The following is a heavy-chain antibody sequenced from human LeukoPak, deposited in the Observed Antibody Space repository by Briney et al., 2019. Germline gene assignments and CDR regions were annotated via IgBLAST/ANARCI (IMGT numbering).Heavy chain of an antibody. CDR3: ARDPRSFYYFDY. D-gene: IGHD2/OR15-2a*01. Sequence: GGSLRLSCAASGFTFSSYSMNWVRQAPGKGLGWVAVISYDGSNKYYADSVKGRFTISRDNSKNTLYLQMNSLRAEDTAVYYCARDPRSFYYFDYWGQGTLVTVSS. CDR1: GFTFSSYS. V-gene: IGHV3-30*03. J-gene: IGHJ4*02. CDR2: ISYDGSNK.